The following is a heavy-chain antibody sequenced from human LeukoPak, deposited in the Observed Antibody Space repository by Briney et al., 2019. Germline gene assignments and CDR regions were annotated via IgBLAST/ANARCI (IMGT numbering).Heavy chain of an antibody. D-gene: IGHD1-14*01. V-gene: IGHV3-74*01. CDR2: ITSDSDGSST. Sequence: GGSLRLSCAASGFTLSNHWMHWVRQAPGKGLLWVSRITSDSDGSSTVYADSVRGRFTISRDNAKNSLYPQMNSLRAEDTAVYYCATEPGISFDYWGQGTLVTVSS. CDR1: GFTLSNHW. CDR3: ATEPGISFDY. J-gene: IGHJ4*02.